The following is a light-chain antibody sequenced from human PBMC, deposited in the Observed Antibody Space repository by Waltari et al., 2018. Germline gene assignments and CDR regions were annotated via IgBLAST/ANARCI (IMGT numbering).Light chain of an antibody. CDR3: QQLNSYPYT. CDR1: QGISSY. Sequence: DIQLTQSPSFLSASVGDRVTITCRASQGISSYLAWYQQSPGRAPKLLIYTASTLQRGVPSRFSGSGSGTEFTLTISSLQPEDFATYYCQQLNSYPYTFGQGTKLEIK. J-gene: IGKJ2*01. CDR2: TAS. V-gene: IGKV1-9*01.